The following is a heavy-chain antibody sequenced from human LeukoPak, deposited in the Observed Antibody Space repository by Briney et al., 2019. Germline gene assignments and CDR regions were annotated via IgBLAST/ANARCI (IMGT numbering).Heavy chain of an antibody. CDR1: GGSISSSSYY. CDR2: IYYSGST. Sequence: SETLSLTCTVSGGSISSSSYYWGWIRQPPGKGLEWIGSIYYSGSTYYNPSLKSRVTISVDTSKNQFSLKLSSVTAADTAVYYCAILVGATIHFDYWGQGTLVTVSS. D-gene: IGHD1-26*01. J-gene: IGHJ4*02. CDR3: AILVGATIHFDY. V-gene: IGHV4-39*07.